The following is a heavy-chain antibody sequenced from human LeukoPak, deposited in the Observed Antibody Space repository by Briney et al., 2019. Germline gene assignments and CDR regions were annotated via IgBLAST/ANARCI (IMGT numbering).Heavy chain of an antibody. V-gene: IGHV3-11*06. CDR1: GFIFSDYY. J-gene: IGHJ4*02. Sequence: AGGSLRLSCATSGFIFSDYYMSWIRQAPGKGLERLSYISTTSGFTKYADAMKGRFTISRDNSKNSLYLQMNSLRAEDSAVYYCARTQATTGHFDYWGQGTLVTVSS. CDR3: ARTQATTGHFDY. D-gene: IGHD1-1*01. CDR2: ISTTSGFT.